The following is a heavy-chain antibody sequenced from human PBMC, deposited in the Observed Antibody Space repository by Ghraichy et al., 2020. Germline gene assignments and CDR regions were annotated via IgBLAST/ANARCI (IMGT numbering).Heavy chain of an antibody. CDR3: LRGGTFYPDY. D-gene: IGHD3-10*01. CDR2: MKEDGSEE. V-gene: IGHV3-7*01. Sequence: GSLRLSCAGSGFTFSGYCMTWVRQTQGKGLEWVANMKEDGSEEYYVDSVKGRFTISRDNAKNSLFLQMNNLRVEDTAVYYCLRGGTFYPDYWGQGTLVTVSS. CDR1: GFTFSGYC. J-gene: IGHJ4*02.